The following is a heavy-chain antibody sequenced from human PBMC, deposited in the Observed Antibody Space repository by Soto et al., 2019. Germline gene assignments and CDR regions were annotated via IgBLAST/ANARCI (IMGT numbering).Heavy chain of an antibody. V-gene: IGHV3-21*01. CDR3: TRASLLEFGESGIHLDS. J-gene: IGHJ4*02. CDR1: GFTFSGYS. Sequence: EVQLLESGGGLVKPGGSLRLSCAGSGFTFSGYSMTWVRQPPGQGLEWVSFISSGSNYVYYADSVKGRFTISRDNAKRSLYLQMNSLRAEDTALYFCTRASLLEFGESGIHLDSWAQGTLVTVSS. D-gene: IGHD3-10*01. CDR2: ISSGSNYV.